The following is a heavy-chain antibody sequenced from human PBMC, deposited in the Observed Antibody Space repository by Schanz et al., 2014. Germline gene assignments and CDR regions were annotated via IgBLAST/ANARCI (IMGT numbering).Heavy chain of an antibody. CDR2: IPWNGAAI. J-gene: IGHJ4*02. Sequence: QVQLVDSGGGLVKPGGSLRLSCTASGFPFSDYFMAWIRQPPGRGLEWVSNIPWNGAAIGYAGSVRGRFTISRDSAKNTLFRQMNSLRTEDTAVYYCARLDPYCRSGTCARAFDFWGQGTLVTVSS. CDR1: GFPFSDYF. V-gene: IGHV3-11*04. D-gene: IGHD2-15*01. CDR3: ARLDPYCRSGTCARAFDF.